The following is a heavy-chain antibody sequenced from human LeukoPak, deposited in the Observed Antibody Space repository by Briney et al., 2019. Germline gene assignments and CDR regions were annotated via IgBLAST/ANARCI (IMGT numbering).Heavy chain of an antibody. J-gene: IGHJ4*02. CDR3: ARIPLGYSGAYYFDY. D-gene: IGHD5-12*01. V-gene: IGHV4-61*01. CDR2: ISSSGSV. Sequence: SETLSLTCTVSRGSISGSIRSYYWSWLRQPPGRGLEWIVYISSSGSVNDNPSLRSRVTISVATSKNQFFLNLSSVSPAATAVYYCARIPLGYSGAYYFDYWGQGTLVTVSP. CDR1: RGSISGSIRSYY.